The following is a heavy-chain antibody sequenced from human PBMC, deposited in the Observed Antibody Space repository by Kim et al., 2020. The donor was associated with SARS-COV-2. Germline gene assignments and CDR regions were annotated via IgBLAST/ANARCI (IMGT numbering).Heavy chain of an antibody. V-gene: IGHV1-3*01. J-gene: IGHJ6*02. CDR2: INAGNGNT. CDR3: ARDGSIMITFGGVIVIPPTSPYYGMDV. Sequence: ASVKVSCKASGYTFTSYAMHWVRQAPGQRLEWMGWINAGNGNTKYSQKFQGRVTITRDTSASTAYMELSSLRSEDTAVYYCARDGSIMITFGGVIVIPPTSPYYGMDVWGPGTTVTVSS. CDR1: GYTFTSYA. D-gene: IGHD3-16*02.